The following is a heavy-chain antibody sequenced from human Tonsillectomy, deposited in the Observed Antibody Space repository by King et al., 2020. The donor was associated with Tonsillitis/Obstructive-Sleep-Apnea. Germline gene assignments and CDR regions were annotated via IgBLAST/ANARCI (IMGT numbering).Heavy chain of an antibody. J-gene: IGHJ4*02. Sequence: LQLQESGPGLVKPSETLSLTCTVSGGSISSSSYYWGWIRQPPGKGLEWIGSIYYSGSTYYNPSLKSRVTISVDTSKNQFSLKLSSVTAADTAVYYCAEYGRVYSYGRWGQGTLVTVSS. CDR3: AEYGRVYSYGR. V-gene: IGHV4-39*01. CDR1: GGSISSSSYY. CDR2: IYYSGST. D-gene: IGHD5-18*01.